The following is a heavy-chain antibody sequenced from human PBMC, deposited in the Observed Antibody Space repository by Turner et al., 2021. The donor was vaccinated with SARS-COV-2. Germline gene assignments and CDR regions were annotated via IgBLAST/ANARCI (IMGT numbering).Heavy chain of an antibody. D-gene: IGHD3-3*01. CDR3: AREYYDFWSGYLGYGMDV. V-gene: IGHV3-21*01. CDR2: ISSRISYI. Sequence: EVQLAVSGGGLVKPGGCLSLSCAASGFIFSSYSMNWVRQAPGKGLEWVSSISSRISYIYYADSVKGRFTISRDNAKNSLYLQMNSLRAEDTAVYYCAREYYDFWSGYLGYGMDVWGQGTTVTVSS. J-gene: IGHJ6*02. CDR1: GFIFSSYS.